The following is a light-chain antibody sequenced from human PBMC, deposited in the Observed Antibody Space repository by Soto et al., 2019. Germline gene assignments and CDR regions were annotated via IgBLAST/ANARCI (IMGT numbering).Light chain of an antibody. V-gene: IGKV3-11*01. Sequence: EIVLTQSPATLSLSPGERATLSCRASQSVSSYLAWYQQKPGQAPRLLIYDASNRATGIPARFSGSGSGTDFTLTISSLKPEDFAVYYCQQRSNWPPWTFGHGKKVEIK. CDR3: QQRSNWPPWT. J-gene: IGKJ1*01. CDR2: DAS. CDR1: QSVSSY.